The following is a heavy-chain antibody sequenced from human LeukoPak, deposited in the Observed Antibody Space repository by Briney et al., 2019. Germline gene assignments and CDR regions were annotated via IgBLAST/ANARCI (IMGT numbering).Heavy chain of an antibody. V-gene: IGHV1-46*01. Sequence: ASVKVSCKASGYTFTSHYMHWVRQAPGQGLEWMGIINPSGGSTSYAQKFQGRVTMTRDTSTSTVYMELSSLRSEDTAVYYCAIVRGWELLPTPNYFDYWGQGTLVTVSS. CDR3: AIVRGWELLPTPNYFDY. CDR2: INPSGGST. CDR1: GYTFTSHY. D-gene: IGHD1-26*01. J-gene: IGHJ4*02.